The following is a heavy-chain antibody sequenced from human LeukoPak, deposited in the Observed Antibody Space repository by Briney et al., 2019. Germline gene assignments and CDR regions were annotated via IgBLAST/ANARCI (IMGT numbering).Heavy chain of an antibody. V-gene: IGHV3-15*01. J-gene: IGHJ4*02. Sequence: NAGGSLRLSCAASGFAFSNAWMSWVRQAPGKGLEWVGRIKSKTDGGTTDYAAPVKGRFTISRDDSKNTLYLQMNSLKTEDTAVYYCTTEYFRDSSGWYGDGEYDYWGQGTLVTVSS. CDR1: GFAFSNAW. CDR2: IKSKTDGGTT. CDR3: TTEYFRDSSGWYGDGEYDY. D-gene: IGHD6-19*01.